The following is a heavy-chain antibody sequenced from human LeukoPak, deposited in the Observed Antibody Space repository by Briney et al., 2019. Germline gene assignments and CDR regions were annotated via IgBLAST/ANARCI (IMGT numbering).Heavy chain of an antibody. J-gene: IGHJ5*02. D-gene: IGHD3-16*01. CDR1: GYTFTSYY. V-gene: IGHV1-46*01. Sequence: ASVKVSCKASGYTFTSYYMHWVRQAPGQGLEWMGLISPTGGSTGYAQKFQGRVTMTRDMSTSTDYMELSSLRSEDTAIYYCARDNSVGDNAWWFDPWGQGTLVTVSS. CDR2: ISPTGGST. CDR3: ARDNSVGDNAWWFDP.